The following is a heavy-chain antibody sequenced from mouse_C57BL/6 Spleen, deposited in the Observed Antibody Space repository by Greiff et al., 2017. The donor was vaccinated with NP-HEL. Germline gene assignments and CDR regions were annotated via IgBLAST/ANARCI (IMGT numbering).Heavy chain of an antibody. D-gene: IGHD2-2*01. CDR1: GYTFTDYY. V-gene: IGHV1-26*01. CDR2: INPNNGGT. J-gene: IGHJ4*01. Sequence: VQLQQSGPELVKPGASVKISCKASGYTFTDYYMNWVKQSHGKSLEWIGDINPNNGGTSYNQKFKGKATLTVDKSSSTAYMELRSLTSEDSAVYYCARGRLRRGDYYAMDYWGQGTSVTVSS. CDR3: ARGRLRRGDYYAMDY.